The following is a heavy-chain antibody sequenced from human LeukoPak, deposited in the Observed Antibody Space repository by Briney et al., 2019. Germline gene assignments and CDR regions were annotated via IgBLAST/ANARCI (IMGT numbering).Heavy chain of an antibody. V-gene: IGHV1-46*01. CDR1: GYTFTSYY. D-gene: IGHD3-9*01. J-gene: IGHJ5*02. CDR2: INPSGGST. CDR3: AREWLDFWFDP. Sequence: ASVKVSCKASGYTFTSYYMHWVRQARGQGLEWMGIINPSGGSTSYAQKFQGRVTITRDTSASTAYMELSSLRSEDMAVYYCAREWLDFWFDPWGQGTLVTVSS.